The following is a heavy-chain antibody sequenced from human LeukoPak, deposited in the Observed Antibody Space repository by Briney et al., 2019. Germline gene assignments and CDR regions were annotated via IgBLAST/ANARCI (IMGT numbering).Heavy chain of an antibody. CDR2: ISAYNGNT. Sequence: ASVKVSCKASGYTFTSYGTSWVRQAPGQGLEWMGWISAYNGNTNYAQKLQGRVTMTTDTSTSTAYMELRSLRSDDTAVYYCARDRPGIAVAGPYYYYYGMDVWGQGTTVTVSS. D-gene: IGHD6-19*01. V-gene: IGHV1-18*01. CDR1: GYTFTSYG. J-gene: IGHJ6*02. CDR3: ARDRPGIAVAGPYYYYYGMDV.